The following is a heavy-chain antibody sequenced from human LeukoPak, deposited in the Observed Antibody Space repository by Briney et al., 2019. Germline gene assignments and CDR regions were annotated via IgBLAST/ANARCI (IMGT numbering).Heavy chain of an antibody. CDR3: AGPSGYYALDVFDV. Sequence: WGALRLSCAASGFTFSSYNMNWVRQAPGKGLEWVAYISYSSSYSYYIDSVKGRFIISRDNAKNSLYLQMNNLRVEDTAVYYCAGPSGYYALDVFDVWGQGTMVAVSS. J-gene: IGHJ3*01. V-gene: IGHV3-21*06. D-gene: IGHD5-12*01. CDR1: GFTFSSYN. CDR2: ISYSSSYS.